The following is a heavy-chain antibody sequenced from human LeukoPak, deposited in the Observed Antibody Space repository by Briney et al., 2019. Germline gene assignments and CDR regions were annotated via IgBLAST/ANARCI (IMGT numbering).Heavy chain of an antibody. CDR1: EFTFSTYG. J-gene: IGHJ4*02. CDR2: ISYDGSYK. D-gene: IGHD6-6*01. Sequence: PGGSLRLSCAASEFTFSTYGMHWVRQAPGKGLEWVAVISYDGSYKFYADSVKGRLTISRDNPKSTLYLQMNSLRAEDTAVYYCAKDRYSGLNTIDYWGQGTLVTVSS. CDR3: AKDRYSGLNTIDY. V-gene: IGHV3-30*18.